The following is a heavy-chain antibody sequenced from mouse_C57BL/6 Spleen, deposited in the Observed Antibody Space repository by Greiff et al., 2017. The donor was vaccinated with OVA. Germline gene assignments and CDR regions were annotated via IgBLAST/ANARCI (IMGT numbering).Heavy chain of an antibody. CDR3: ARGSNYVGYFDY. Sequence: VQLQQSGAELVRPGSSVKLSCKASGYTFTSYWMHWVKQRPIQGLEWIGNIDPSDSETHYNQKFKDKATLTVDKSSSTAYMQLSSLTSEDSAVYYCARGSNYVGYFDYWGQGTTLTVSS. V-gene: IGHV1-52*01. CDR1: GYTFTSYW. D-gene: IGHD2-5*01. CDR2: IDPSDSET. J-gene: IGHJ2*01.